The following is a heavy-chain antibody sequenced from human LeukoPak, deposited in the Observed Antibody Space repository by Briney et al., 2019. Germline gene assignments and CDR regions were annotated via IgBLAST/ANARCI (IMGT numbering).Heavy chain of an antibody. CDR3: MKDSKSDYYFDY. V-gene: IGHV3-64D*09. CDR1: GFTFSSYA. Sequence: PGGSLRLSCSASGFTFSSYAMHWVRQAPGKGLEYVSAISSNADSTYYADSVKGRFTISRDNSKNTLYLQMSSLSTEDTAVYYCMKDSKSDYYFDYWGQGTLVTVSS. CDR2: ISSNADST. D-gene: IGHD2/OR15-2a*01. J-gene: IGHJ4*02.